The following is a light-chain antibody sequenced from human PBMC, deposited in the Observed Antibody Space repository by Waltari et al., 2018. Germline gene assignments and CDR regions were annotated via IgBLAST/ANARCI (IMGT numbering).Light chain of an antibody. CDR2: GAS. CDR3: HQYGSSWRT. J-gene: IGKJ4*01. V-gene: IGKV3-20*01. Sequence: NVLTQSPGTLSLSPGEGATLSCTASQRISDNSLAWFQQKPGQATRLLIYGASSRATGVPDRFSGSGSGTDFTLTISRLEPEDFVVYYCHQYGSSWRTFGGGTKVEIK. CDR1: QRISDNS.